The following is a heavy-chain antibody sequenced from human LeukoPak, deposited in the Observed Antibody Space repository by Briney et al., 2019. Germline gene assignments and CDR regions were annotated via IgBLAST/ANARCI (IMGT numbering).Heavy chain of an antibody. CDR1: GSSFTSYW. CDR2: IYPGDSDT. J-gene: IGHJ6*01. D-gene: IGHD2-21*02. V-gene: IGHV5-51*01. CDR3: ARGRYCGGDCSSYYYYGMDV. Sequence: GASLKISCKGSGSSFTSYWIGWVRQMPGKGLEWMGIIYPGDSDTRYSPSFQGQVTISADKSISTAYLQWSSLKASDTAMYYCARGRYCGGDCSSYYYYGMDVWGQGTTVTVSS.